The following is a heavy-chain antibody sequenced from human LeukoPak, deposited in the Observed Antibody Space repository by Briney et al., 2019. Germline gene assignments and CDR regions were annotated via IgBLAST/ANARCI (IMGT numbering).Heavy chain of an antibody. Sequence: GGSLRLSCAASVFTFSNAWMSWVRQAPGKGLEWVGRIKSKTDGGTTDYAAPVKGRFTISRDDSKNTLYLQMNSLKTEDTAVYYCTTVSDFWSGYYEPPFDYWGQGTLVTVSS. CDR3: TTVSDFWSGYYEPPFDY. CDR2: IKSKTDGGTT. D-gene: IGHD3-3*01. V-gene: IGHV3-15*01. J-gene: IGHJ4*02. CDR1: VFTFSNAW.